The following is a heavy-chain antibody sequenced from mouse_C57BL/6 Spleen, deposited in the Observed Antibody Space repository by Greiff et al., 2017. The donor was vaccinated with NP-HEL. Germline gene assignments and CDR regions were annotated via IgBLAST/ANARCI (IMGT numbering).Heavy chain of an antibody. J-gene: IGHJ4*01. V-gene: IGHV3-6*01. CDR3: AREADITTVTHYAMGY. Sequence: EVQRVESGPGLVKPSQSLSLTCSVTGYSITSGYYWNWIRQFPGNKLEWMGYISYDGSNNYNPSLKNRISITRDTSKNQFFLKLNSVTTEDTATYYCAREADITTVTHYAMGYWGQGTSVTVSS. CDR1: GYSITSGYY. CDR2: ISYDGSN. D-gene: IGHD1-1*01.